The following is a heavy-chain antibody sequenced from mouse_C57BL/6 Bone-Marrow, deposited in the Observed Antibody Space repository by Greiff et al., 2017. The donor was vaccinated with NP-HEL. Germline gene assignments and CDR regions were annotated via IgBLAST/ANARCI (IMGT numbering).Heavy chain of an antibody. D-gene: IGHD2-4*01. J-gene: IGHJ4*01. V-gene: IGHV5-16*01. Sequence: EVKLVESEGGLVQPGSSMKLSCTASGFTFRDYYMAWVRQVPEKGLEWVANINYDGSSTYYLDPLKSRFIISRDNAKNILYLQMSSLKSEDTATYYCAREGGLRRRTYAMDYWGQGTSVTVSS. CDR2: INYDGSST. CDR3: AREGGLRRRTYAMDY. CDR1: GFTFRDYY.